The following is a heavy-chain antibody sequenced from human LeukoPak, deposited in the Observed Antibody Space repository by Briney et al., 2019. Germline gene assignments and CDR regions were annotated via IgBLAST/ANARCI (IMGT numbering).Heavy chain of an antibody. CDR1: GFPISNNY. D-gene: IGHD2-15*01. CDR2: LSANGRNA. J-gene: IGHJ4*02. Sequence: PGGSLSLSCAASGFPISNNYMSWVRQAPGKGLEWVSSLSANGRNAYYADTVKGRFTISRDTSTNTLYLQMNGLRADDAAVYYCAKRVVVVGATYYFDYWGQGTLVTVSS. V-gene: IGHV3-23*01. CDR3: AKRVVVVGATYYFDY.